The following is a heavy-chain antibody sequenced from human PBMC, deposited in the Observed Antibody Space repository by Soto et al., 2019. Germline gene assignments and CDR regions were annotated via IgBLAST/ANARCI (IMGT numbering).Heavy chain of an antibody. Sequence: EVQLVESGGGLVKPGGSLRLSCAASGFTFSTKYIRWVRQAPGKGLEWVSVIYSGGSTFYADSVRGRFTTSRDNSKNTVNLQMSSLRAEDTAVYYCARDPWAADYWGQGTLVTVSS. J-gene: IGHJ4*02. CDR3: ARDPWAADY. D-gene: IGHD3-16*01. CDR2: IYSGGST. CDR1: GFTFSTKY. V-gene: IGHV3-66*01.